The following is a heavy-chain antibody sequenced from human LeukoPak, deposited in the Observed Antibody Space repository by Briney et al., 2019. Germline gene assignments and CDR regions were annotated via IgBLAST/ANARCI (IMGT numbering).Heavy chain of an antibody. D-gene: IGHD3-3*01. V-gene: IGHV3-7*01. CDR3: ASALYDFWSGPSPNWFDP. CDR1: GFTFSSYW. J-gene: IGHJ5*02. CDR2: IKQDGSEK. Sequence: GGSLRLSCAASGFTFSSYWMSWVRQAPGKGLEWVANIKQDGSEKYYVDSVKGRLTISRDNAKNSLYLQMNSLRAEDTAVYYCASALYDFWSGPSPNWFDPWGQGTLVTVSS.